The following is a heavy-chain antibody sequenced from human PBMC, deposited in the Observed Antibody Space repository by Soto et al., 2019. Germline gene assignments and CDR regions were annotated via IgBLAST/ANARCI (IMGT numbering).Heavy chain of an antibody. CDR3: APRDDYDDPQPRWFDP. Sequence: QITLRESGPTLVKPTETLTLTCTFSWFSVTSDGVAVAWIRQPPGKGLEWLALIYWDDDKRYNPSLSSRLRIVADTSNNQVVLTMTGMDPVDTATYYCAPRDDYDDPQPRWFDPWGQGTPVTVSS. CDR2: IYWDDDK. J-gene: IGHJ5*02. D-gene: IGHD4-17*01. V-gene: IGHV2-5*02. CDR1: WFSVTSDGVA.